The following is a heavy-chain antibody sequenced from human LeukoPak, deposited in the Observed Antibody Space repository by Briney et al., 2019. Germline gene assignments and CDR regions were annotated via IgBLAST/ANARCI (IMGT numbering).Heavy chain of an antibody. CDR1: GGSISSNNW. J-gene: IGHJ4*02. CDR2: IYHSGST. V-gene: IGHV4-4*02. CDR3: ARDLASMVRAVIVDDY. D-gene: IGHD3-10*01. Sequence: PSETLSLTCAVSGGSISSNNWWSWVRQPPGKGLEWIGEIYHSGSTNYNPSLKSRVTISVDKSNNQFSLKLSSVTAAHTAVYYCARDLASMVRAVIVDDYWGQGTLVTVSS.